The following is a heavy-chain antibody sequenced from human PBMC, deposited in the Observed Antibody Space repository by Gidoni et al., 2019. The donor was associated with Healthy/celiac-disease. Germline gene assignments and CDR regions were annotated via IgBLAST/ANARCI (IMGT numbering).Heavy chain of an antibody. D-gene: IGHD3-3*01. CDR1: GLTFSNAW. Sequence: EVQLVESGGGLVKPGGSLRLSCEASGLTFSNAWMSWVRQAPGKGLWWVGRIKSKTDGGTTDYAAPVKGRFTISRDDSKNTLYLQMNSLKTEDTAVYYCTTDFGYDFWSGYLWQISHDAFDIWGQGTMVTVSS. J-gene: IGHJ3*02. CDR3: TTDFGYDFWSGYLWQISHDAFDI. V-gene: IGHV3-15*01. CDR2: IKSKTDGGTT.